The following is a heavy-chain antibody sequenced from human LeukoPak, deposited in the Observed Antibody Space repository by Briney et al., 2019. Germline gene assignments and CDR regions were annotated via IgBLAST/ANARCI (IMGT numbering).Heavy chain of an antibody. CDR1: GGSISSYY. CDR3: ADGQWLPTY. V-gene: IGHV4-59*13. J-gene: IGHJ4*02. D-gene: IGHD5-24*01. Sequence: PSETLSLTCTVSGGSISSYYWNWIRQPPGKRLEWIGDIHYNGNTYYNPSLKSRVTMSVDTSKHKFSLTLNSVAAGDTAVYYCADGQWLPTYWGQGTLVTVSS. CDR2: IHYNGNT.